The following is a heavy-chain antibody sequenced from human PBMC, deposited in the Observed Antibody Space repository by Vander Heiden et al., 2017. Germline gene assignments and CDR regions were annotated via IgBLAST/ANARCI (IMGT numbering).Heavy chain of an antibody. CDR1: VFTFGRYT. D-gene: IGHD1-26*01. CDR3: AKGREMTPPTDWYFDL. J-gene: IGHJ2*01. Sequence: EVQLLESGGGLVQPGGSLRLSCTASVFTFGRYTMSWVRQAPGKGLEWVSTISGSGGSTYYADSVKGRFTISRDNSKNTLYLQMNSLRAEDTAVYYCAKGREMTPPTDWYFDLWGRGTLVTVSS. V-gene: IGHV3-23*01. CDR2: ISGSGGST.